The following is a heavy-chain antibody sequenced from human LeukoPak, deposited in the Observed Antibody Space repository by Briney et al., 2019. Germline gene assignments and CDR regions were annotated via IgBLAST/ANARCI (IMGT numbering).Heavy chain of an antibody. D-gene: IGHD4-11*01. CDR3: ASYRLTTPPYYYYYYMDV. CDR2: IIPIFGTA. J-gene: IGHJ6*03. CDR1: GATFNDYA. Sequence: GASVKVSCKASGATFNDYALNWVRQAPGQGLEWMGGIIPIFGTANYAQKFQGRVTITADKSTITAYMELSSLRSEDTAVYYCASYRLTTPPYYYYYYMDVWGKGTTVTVSS. V-gene: IGHV1-69*06.